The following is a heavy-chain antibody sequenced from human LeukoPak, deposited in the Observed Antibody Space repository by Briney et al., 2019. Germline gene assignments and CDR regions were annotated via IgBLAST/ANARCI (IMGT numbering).Heavy chain of an antibody. CDR2: IYNSGST. Sequence: PSETLSLTCTVSGDSISSSSHYWGWIRQPPGTGLEWIGSIYNSGSTYYKSSLKGRVTISVDKSKDQFSLNLNSVTAADTAVYFCARVQKYGDYNYWYFDLWGRGTLVTVSP. D-gene: IGHD4-17*01. J-gene: IGHJ2*01. CDR1: GDSISSSSHY. CDR3: ARVQKYGDYNYWYFDL. V-gene: IGHV4-39*07.